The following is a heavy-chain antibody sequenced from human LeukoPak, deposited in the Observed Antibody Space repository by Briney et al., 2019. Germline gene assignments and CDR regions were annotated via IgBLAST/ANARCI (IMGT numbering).Heavy chain of an antibody. D-gene: IGHD3-3*01. CDR2: INPNNGDT. J-gene: IGHJ3*02. CDR3: ARPLEWLPVGAFDI. CDR1: GYFFTGDY. Sequence: GASVKVSCKASGYFFTGDYLQWVRQAPGQGLEWMGWINPNNGDTKYAQNFQGRVTITRDTSINTAYMELNRLRSDDTAVYYCARPLEWLPVGAFDIWGQGTMVTVSS. V-gene: IGHV1-2*02.